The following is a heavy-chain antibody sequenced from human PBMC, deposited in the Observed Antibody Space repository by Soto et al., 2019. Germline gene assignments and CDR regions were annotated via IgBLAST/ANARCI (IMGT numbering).Heavy chain of an antibody. Sequence: PSETLSLTCAVYGGSFSGYYWSWIRQPPGKGLEWIGEINHSGSTNYNPSLKSRVTISVDTSKNQFSLKLSSVTAADTAVYYCARKYSSSSRGYYMDVGGKGTTVTVS. CDR1: GGSFSGYY. V-gene: IGHV4-34*01. D-gene: IGHD6-6*01. J-gene: IGHJ6*03. CDR2: INHSGST. CDR3: ARKYSSSSRGYYMDV.